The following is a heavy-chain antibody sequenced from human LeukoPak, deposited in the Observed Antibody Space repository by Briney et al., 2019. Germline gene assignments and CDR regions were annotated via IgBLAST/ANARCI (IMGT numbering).Heavy chain of an antibody. Sequence: ASVKVSCKASGYTFTSCGISWVPQAPGQGLEWMGWISAYNGNTNYAQKLQGRVTMTTDTSTSTAYMELRSLRSDDTAVYYCAREWIQLWLLDYWGQGTLVTVS. J-gene: IGHJ4*02. V-gene: IGHV1-18*01. CDR1: GYTFTSCG. CDR2: ISAYNGNT. CDR3: AREWIQLWLLDY. D-gene: IGHD5-18*01.